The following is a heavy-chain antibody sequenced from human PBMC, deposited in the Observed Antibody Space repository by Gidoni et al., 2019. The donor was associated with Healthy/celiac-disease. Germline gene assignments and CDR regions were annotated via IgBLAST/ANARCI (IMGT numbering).Heavy chain of an antibody. CDR1: GFPFSSYW. V-gene: IGHV3-74*01. J-gene: IGHJ4*02. Sequence: EVQLVESGGGLVQPGGSLRLSCAASGFPFSSYWMHWVRQAPGKGLVWVSRINSDGRSTSYADSVKGRVTISRDNAKNTLYLQMNSLRAEDTAVYYCARAVARVGFYDYWGQGTLVTVSS. CDR2: INSDGRST. D-gene: IGHD6-19*01. CDR3: ARAVARVGFYDY.